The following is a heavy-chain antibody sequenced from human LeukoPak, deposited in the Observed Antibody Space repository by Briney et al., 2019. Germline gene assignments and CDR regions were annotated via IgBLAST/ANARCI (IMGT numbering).Heavy chain of an antibody. CDR3: ARGRGYSSSSGAFDI. D-gene: IGHD6-6*01. V-gene: IGHV4-59*01. Sequence: SETLSFTCTVSGGSISSYYWSWIRQPPGKGLEWIGYIYYSGSTNYNPSLKSRVTISVDTSKNQFSLKLSSVTAADTAVYYCARGRGYSSSSGAFDIWGQGTMVTVSS. J-gene: IGHJ3*02. CDR1: GGSISSYY. CDR2: IYYSGST.